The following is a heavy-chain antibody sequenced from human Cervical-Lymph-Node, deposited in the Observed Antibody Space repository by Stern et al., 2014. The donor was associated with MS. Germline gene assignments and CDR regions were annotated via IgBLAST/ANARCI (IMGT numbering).Heavy chain of an antibody. CDR3: ARGRQLQLWGDAFDI. J-gene: IGHJ3*02. CDR1: GGSISSYY. CDR2: IYYSGST. D-gene: IGHD6-6*01. Sequence: QVQLQESGPGLVKPSETLSLTCTVSGGSISSYYWSWIRQPPGKGLEWLGDIYYSGSTNYNPSLKSRVTISVDTSKNQFSLKLSSVTAADTAVYYCARGRQLQLWGDAFDIWGQGTMVTVSS. V-gene: IGHV4-59*01.